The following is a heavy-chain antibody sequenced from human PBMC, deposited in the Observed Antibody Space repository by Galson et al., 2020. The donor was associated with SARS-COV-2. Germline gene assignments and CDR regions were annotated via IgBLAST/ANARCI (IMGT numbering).Heavy chain of an antibody. J-gene: IGHJ4*02. D-gene: IGHD2-15*01. V-gene: IGHV4-31*03. Sequence: SETLSLTCTVSGGSISSGGYYWSWIRQYPGKGLEWIGYIYYSGSTYYNPSLKSRVTISVDTSKNQFSLKLSSVTAADTAVYYCARDRNCSGGSCSYFDYWGQGTLVTVSS. CDR1: GGSISSGGYY. CDR2: IYYSGST. CDR3: ARDRNCSGGSCSYFDY.